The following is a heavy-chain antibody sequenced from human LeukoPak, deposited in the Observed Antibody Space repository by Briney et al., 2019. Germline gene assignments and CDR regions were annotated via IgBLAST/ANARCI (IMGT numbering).Heavy chain of an antibody. D-gene: IGHD5-24*01. Sequence: PSETLSLTCTVSGGSISSSSYYWGWIRQPPGKGLEWIGCIYYSGSTNYNPSLKSRVTISVDTSKNQFSLKLSSVTAADTAVYYCARGVLARWLQLVGDYFDYWGQGTLVTVSS. CDR1: GGSISSSSYY. CDR3: ARGVLARWLQLVGDYFDY. CDR2: IYYSGST. V-gene: IGHV4-39*07. J-gene: IGHJ4*02.